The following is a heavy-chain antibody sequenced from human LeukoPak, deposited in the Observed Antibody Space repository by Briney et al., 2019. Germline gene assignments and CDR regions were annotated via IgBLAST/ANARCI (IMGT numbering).Heavy chain of an antibody. D-gene: IGHD3-3*01. CDR1: GGSISTYY. CDR2: IYYSGSS. V-gene: IGHV4-59*12. CDR3: ARGSITVVPAFDI. J-gene: IGHJ3*02. Sequence: SETLSLTCTLSGGSISTYYWSWLRQPPGKGREWIGYIYYSGSSGYNPSLKSRGTISVDTSKNQFSLKLTSVTAAYTAVYYCARGSITVVPAFDIWGQGTMVTVSS.